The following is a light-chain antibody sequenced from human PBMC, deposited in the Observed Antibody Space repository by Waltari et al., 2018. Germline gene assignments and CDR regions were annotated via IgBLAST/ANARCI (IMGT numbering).Light chain of an antibody. Sequence: QSVLTQPPSVSGAPGQTVTISCTGTSSNIGAPYDVHWYQQLPGTAPKLLIYGNNNRPPGVPERFAGSKSDTSGSLAITELRAGDEADYYCQSFDSSLRGLVFGGGTKVTVL. CDR3: QSFDSSLRGLV. CDR1: SSNIGAPYD. CDR2: GNN. J-gene: IGLJ3*02. V-gene: IGLV1-40*01.